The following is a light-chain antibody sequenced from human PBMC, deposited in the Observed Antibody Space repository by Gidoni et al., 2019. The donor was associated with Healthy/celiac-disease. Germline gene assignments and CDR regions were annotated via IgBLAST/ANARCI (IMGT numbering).Light chain of an antibody. V-gene: IGLV1-44*01. CDR1: SSNLGSNT. CDR2: SNN. CDR3: AAWDDSLNGHWV. J-gene: IGLJ3*02. Sequence: QSVLTQPPSASGTPGQRVTISCSGSSSNLGSNTVNWYQQLPGTAPKLLIYSNNQRPPGVPDRFSGSKSGTSASLAISGLQSEDEADYYCAAWDDSLNGHWVFGGGTKLTVL.